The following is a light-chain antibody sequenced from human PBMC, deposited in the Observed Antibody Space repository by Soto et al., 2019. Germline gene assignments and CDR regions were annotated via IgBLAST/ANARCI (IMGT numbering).Light chain of an antibody. V-gene: IGKV2-28*01. CDR2: LGS. J-gene: IGKJ5*01. Sequence: DIVMTQSPLSLPVTPGEPASISCRSSQSLQHVNGNKYLDWYVQKAGQSPQLLIYLGSNRAPGVPDRVSGSGSGTDFTLKITRVEAEDVGIYYCMQSLQTPRHFGQGTRLEIK. CDR1: QSLQHVNGNKY. CDR3: MQSLQTPRH.